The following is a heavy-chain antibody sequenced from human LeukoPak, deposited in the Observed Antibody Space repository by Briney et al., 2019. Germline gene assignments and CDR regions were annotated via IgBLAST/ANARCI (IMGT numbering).Heavy chain of an antibody. CDR3: ASHRGDYATGYFDY. Sequence: PGGSLRLSCAASGLTFRNYGMHWVRQAPGKGLEWVAIISYDGSNKHYADSVKGRFTISKDNSQNTLYLQMNSLRAEDTAVYYCASHRGDYATGYFDYWGQGTLVTVSS. D-gene: IGHD1-1*01. CDR1: GLTFRNYG. V-gene: IGHV3-30*03. J-gene: IGHJ4*02. CDR2: ISYDGSNK.